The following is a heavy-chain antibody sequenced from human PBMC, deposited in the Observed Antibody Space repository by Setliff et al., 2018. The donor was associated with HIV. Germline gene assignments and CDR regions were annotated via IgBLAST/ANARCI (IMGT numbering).Heavy chain of an antibody. CDR3: ATWAFLVNMDV. CDR1: GFTFSTYA. V-gene: IGHV3-64*02. D-gene: IGHD1-26*01. Sequence: GASLKISCAASGFTFSTYAMHWVRQAPGKGLEYVSAITANGGSTHYADSVKGRFTISRDNSKNTLYLQMGSLRAEDMAVYYCATWAFLVNMDVWGQGTTVTVSS. CDR2: ITANGGST. J-gene: IGHJ6*02.